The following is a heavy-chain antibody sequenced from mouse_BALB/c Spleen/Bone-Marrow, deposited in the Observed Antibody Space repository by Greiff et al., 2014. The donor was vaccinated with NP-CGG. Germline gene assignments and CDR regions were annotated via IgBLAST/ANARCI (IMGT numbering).Heavy chain of an antibody. CDR3: ARNHFARDY. CDR1: GYTFSSYW. J-gene: IGHJ4*01. Sequence: QVQLQQSGPELVRPGASVTMSCMTSGYTFSSYWMHWVQRRPGQGLEWIGMIDPSNSETRLNQKFMDKATLNVDRSSNTAYIQLSSLTSEDSAVYYCARNHFARDYWGQGTSVTVSS. CDR2: IDPSNSET. V-gene: IGHV1S127*01.